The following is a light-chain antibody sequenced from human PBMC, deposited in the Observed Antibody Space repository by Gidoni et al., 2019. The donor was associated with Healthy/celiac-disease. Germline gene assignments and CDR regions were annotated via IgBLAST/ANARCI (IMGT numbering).Light chain of an antibody. CDR3: QQYDNLPT. CDR2: DAS. J-gene: IGKJ4*01. CDR1: QDISNY. Sequence: DLQITQSPSSLSASVGDRVTITCQASQDISNYLKWYQQKPGKAPKLLVYDASNLETGVPSRFSGSGSGTDFTFTISSLQPEDIATYYCQQYDNLPTFXGXTKVEIK. V-gene: IGKV1-33*01.